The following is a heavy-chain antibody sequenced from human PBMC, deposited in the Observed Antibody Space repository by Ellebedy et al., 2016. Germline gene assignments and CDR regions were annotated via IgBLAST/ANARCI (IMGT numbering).Heavy chain of an antibody. CDR2: IYYSGST. Sequence: GSLRLSXTVSGGSISSYYWSWIRQPPGKGLEWIGYIYYSGSTNYNPSLKSRVTISVDTSKNQFSLKLSSVTAADTAVYYCARDRWLIYWGQGTLVTVSS. J-gene: IGHJ4*02. D-gene: IGHD4-23*01. CDR1: GGSISSYY. V-gene: IGHV4-59*01. CDR3: ARDRWLIY.